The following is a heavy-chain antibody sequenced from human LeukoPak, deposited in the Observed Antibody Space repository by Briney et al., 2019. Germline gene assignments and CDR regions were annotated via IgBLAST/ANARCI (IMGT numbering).Heavy chain of an antibody. CDR1: GFTFSIYA. J-gene: IGHJ4*02. V-gene: IGHV3-23*01. CDR3: ARDRPNYYGSDGHYYRRDGDY. Sequence: GGSLRLSCAASGFTFSIYAMSWVRQTPGKGLEWVSSITSRDGPTYYADSVKGRFTISRDNSENTLYLQMNSLRAEDSALYYCARDRPNYYGSDGHYYRRDGDYWGQGTLVTVSS. CDR2: ITSRDGPT. D-gene: IGHD3-22*01.